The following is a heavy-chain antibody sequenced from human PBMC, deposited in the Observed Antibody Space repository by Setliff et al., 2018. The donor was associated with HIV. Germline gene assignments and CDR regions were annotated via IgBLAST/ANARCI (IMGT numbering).Heavy chain of an antibody. V-gene: IGHV4-39*01. CDR2: MYYKGTT. CDR1: GGSISSSSYY. Sequence: NPSETLSLTCSVSGGSISSSSYYWGWIRQPPGKGLEWIATMYYKGTTYNNASLKSRVTIYVDTANNEISLRLSSVTAEDTAVYRCARPHSGRGGGAWFDPWGQGIQVTVSS. D-gene: IGHD6-19*01. J-gene: IGHJ5*02. CDR3: ARPHSGRGGGAWFDP.